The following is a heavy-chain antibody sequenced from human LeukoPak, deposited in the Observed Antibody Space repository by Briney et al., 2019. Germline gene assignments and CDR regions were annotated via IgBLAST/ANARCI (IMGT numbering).Heavy chain of an antibody. CDR2: INHSGST. CDR3: ARDSGYSNYEYYYYYYGMDV. D-gene: IGHD4-11*01. Sequence: SETLSLTCAVYGGSFSGHYWSWIRQPPGKGLEWIGEINHSGSTNYNPSLKSRVTISVDTSKNQFSLKLSSVTAADTAVYYCARDSGYSNYEYYYYYYGMDVWGQGTTVTVSS. CDR1: GGSFSGHY. J-gene: IGHJ6*02. V-gene: IGHV4-34*01.